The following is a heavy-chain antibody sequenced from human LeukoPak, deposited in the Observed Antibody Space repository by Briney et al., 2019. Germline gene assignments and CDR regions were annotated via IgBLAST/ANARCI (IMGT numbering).Heavy chain of an antibody. V-gene: IGHV3-48*02. Sequence: PGGSLRLCCAACRSRFSSYSMNWVRQAPGKGLEWVSYISGDSDIIDYADSVKGRSTISRDNARNSLYLQMNSLRDEDTAVYYCVRGGPIDYWGQGALVTVSS. CDR3: VRGGPIDY. CDR1: RSRFSSYS. J-gene: IGHJ4*02. CDR2: ISGDSDII.